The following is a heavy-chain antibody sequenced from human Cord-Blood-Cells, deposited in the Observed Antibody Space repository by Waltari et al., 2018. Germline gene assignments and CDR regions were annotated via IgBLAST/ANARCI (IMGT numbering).Heavy chain of an antibody. CDR1: GFTFSSYA. D-gene: IGHD3-10*01. J-gene: IGHJ4*02. CDR2: ISYDGSNK. V-gene: IGHV3-30*04. CDR3: ARGGDYGSGSYSNFDY. Sequence: QVQLVESGGGVVQPGRSLRLSCAPSGFTFSSYAMHWVRRAPGKGLEWVAVISYDGSNKYYADSVKGRFTISRDNSKNTLYLQMNSLRAEDTAVYYCARGGDYGSGSYSNFDYWGQGTLVTVSS.